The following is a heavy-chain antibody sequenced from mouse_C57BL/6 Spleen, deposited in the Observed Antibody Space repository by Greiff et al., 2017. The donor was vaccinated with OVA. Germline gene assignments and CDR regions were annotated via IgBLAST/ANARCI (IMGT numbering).Heavy chain of an antibody. V-gene: IGHV14-4*01. CDR1: GFNIKDDY. D-gene: IGHD2-2*01. J-gene: IGHJ3*01. Sequence: EVKLQQSGAELVRPGASVKLSCTASGFNIKDDYMHWVKQRPEQGLEWIGWIDPENGDTEYASKFQGKATITADTSSNTAYLQLSSLTSEDTAVYYCTTFYGYLFAYWGQGTLVTVSA. CDR3: TTFYGYLFAY. CDR2: IDPENGDT.